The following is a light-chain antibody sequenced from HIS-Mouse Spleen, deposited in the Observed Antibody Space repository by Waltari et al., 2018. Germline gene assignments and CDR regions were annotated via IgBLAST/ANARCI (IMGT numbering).Light chain of an antibody. CDR3: YSTDSSGNHRV. J-gene: IGLJ2*01. CDR2: EDT. Sequence: SYELTQPPSVSVSPGQTARITCSGDALPKKYAYWYQQKSGQAPVLVIAEDTKRPSGIPERFSGSSSGTMATLTISGAQVEDEADYYWYSTDSSGNHRVFGGGTKLTVL. V-gene: IGLV3-10*01. CDR1: ALPKKY.